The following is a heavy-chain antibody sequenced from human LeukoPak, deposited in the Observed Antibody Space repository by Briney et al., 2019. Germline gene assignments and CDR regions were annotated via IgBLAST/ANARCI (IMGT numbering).Heavy chain of an antibody. CDR3: AKDATPTDNYYYYGMDV. CDR1: GGSFSGYY. J-gene: IGHJ6*02. D-gene: IGHD2-15*01. CDR2: ISGSGGST. Sequence: PSETLSLTCAVYGGSFSGYYWSWVRQAPGKGLEWVSAISGSGGSTYYADSVKGRFTISRDNSKNTLYLQMNSLRAEDTAVYYCAKDATPTDNYYYYGMDVWGQGTTVTVSS. V-gene: IGHV3-23*01.